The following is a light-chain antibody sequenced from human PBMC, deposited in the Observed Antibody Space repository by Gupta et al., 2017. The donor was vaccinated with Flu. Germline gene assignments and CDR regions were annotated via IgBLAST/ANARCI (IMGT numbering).Light chain of an antibody. J-gene: IGKJ2*01. Sequence: PATLSLSPGERGSLSCMISQSVGIFLAWYHQKPGQPPRLHRYDGSTRATGFPTRFSGSGSETELTLTISRLEPEDCAVYSCLQGNNWRSTLGPGTXLEMK. CDR3: LQGNNWRST. CDR1: QSVGIF. V-gene: IGKV3-11*01. CDR2: DGS.